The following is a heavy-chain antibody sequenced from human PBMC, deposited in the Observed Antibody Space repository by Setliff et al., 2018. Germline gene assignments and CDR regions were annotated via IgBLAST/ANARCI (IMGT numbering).Heavy chain of an antibody. CDR2: SNHGGST. D-gene: IGHD3-10*01. CDR1: GGSFSNYY. CDR3: ARVRMVQGYYEFDY. V-gene: IGHV4-34*01. Sequence: PSETLSLTCTVYGGSFSNYYWSWIRQTPGKGLEWIGESNHGGSTNYNPSLKSRVAMSVDTSKNQFSLKLTSVTAADTAVYYCARVRMVQGYYEFDYWGQGTLVTVSS. J-gene: IGHJ4*02.